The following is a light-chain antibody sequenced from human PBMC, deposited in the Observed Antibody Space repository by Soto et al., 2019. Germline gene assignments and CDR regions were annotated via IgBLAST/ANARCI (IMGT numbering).Light chain of an antibody. V-gene: IGKV3-11*01. CDR2: DAS. Sequence: EIVLTQSPGILSLSPGERATLSCRASQSVNSYLAWYQQKPGQAPRLLIYDASNRATGIPARFSGSGSGTDFTLTISSLEPEDFALYYCQQHTNWSPWTFGQGTEVEIK. CDR1: QSVNSY. J-gene: IGKJ1*01. CDR3: QQHTNWSPWT.